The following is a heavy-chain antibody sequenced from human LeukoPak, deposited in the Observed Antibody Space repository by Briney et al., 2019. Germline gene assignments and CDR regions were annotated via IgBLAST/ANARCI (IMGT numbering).Heavy chain of an antibody. D-gene: IGHD2-15*01. J-gene: IGHJ6*03. CDR2: IKKDGSEK. CDR3: ARVLRYCSGGNCYSGGLGYMDV. V-gene: IGHV3-7*03. CDR1: GFTFSSYF. Sequence: GSLRLSCAASGFTFSSYFMSWVRQAPGKGLEWVANIKKDGSEKYYVDSVKGRFTISRDNAKKSLFLQMNSLRAEDTAVYYCARVLRYCSGGNCYSGGLGYMDVWGKGTTVTISS.